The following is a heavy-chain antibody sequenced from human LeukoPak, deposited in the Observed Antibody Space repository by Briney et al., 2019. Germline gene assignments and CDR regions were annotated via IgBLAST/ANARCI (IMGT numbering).Heavy chain of an antibody. D-gene: IGHD3-10*01. CDR3: AKDQSYGFDY. CDR2: ISYDGSNK. V-gene: IGHV3-30*18. Sequence: GRSLRLSCAASGFTFSSYGMHWVRQAPGKGLEWVAVISYDGSNKYYADSVKGRFTISRDNSKNTLYLQMNSLRAEDTAVYYCAKDQSYGFDYWGQGTLVTVSS. CDR1: GFTFSSYG. J-gene: IGHJ4*02.